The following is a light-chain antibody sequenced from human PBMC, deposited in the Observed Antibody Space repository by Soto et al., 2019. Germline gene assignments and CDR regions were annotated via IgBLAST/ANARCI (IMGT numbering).Light chain of an antibody. V-gene: IGKV1-5*03. CDR3: QQYGT. CDR1: QSISSW. J-gene: IGKJ2*01. Sequence: DIQMTQSPSTLSASVGDRVTITCRASQSISSWLAWYQQKPGKAPKLLIYKASSLESGVPSRFSGSGSGTEFTLTISSLQPDDFATYYCQQYGTFGQGTKLEIK. CDR2: KAS.